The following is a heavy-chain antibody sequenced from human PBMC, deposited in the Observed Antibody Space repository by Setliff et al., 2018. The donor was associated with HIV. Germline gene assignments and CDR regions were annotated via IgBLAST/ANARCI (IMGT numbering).Heavy chain of an antibody. D-gene: IGHD3-22*01. J-gene: IGHJ3*02. V-gene: IGHV4-61*09. CDR3: ARIPLYDSSAYFVNAFDI. Sequence: SETLSLTCTVSGGSISSGSNYWSWIRQPAGKGLEWIGHIYTSGSTNYNPSLKSRVTISVDTSKNQFYLKLSSVTAADTAVYYCARIPLYDSSAYFVNAFDIWGQGTVVTVPS. CDR1: GGSISSGSNY. CDR2: IYTSGST.